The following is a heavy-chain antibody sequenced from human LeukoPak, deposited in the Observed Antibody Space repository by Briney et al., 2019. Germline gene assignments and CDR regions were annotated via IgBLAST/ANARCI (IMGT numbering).Heavy chain of an antibody. CDR2: IYYSGST. Sequence: SETLSLTCTVSGGSISSSSYYWGWIRQPPGKGLEWIGSIYYSGSTYYNPSLKSRVTISVDTSKNQFSLKLSSVTAADTAVFYCARDRTGAFDYWGQGTLVTVSS. CDR3: ARDRTGAFDY. CDR1: GGSISSSSYY. J-gene: IGHJ4*02. V-gene: IGHV4-39*02.